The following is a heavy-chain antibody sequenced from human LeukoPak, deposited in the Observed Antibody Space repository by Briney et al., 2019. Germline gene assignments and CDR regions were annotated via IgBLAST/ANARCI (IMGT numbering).Heavy chain of an antibody. Sequence: SETLSLTCTVSGASMSTYYWSWIRQPPGKGLEWIGEISHSGSTNYNPSLKSRVTISVDTSKNQFSLKLSSVTAADTAVYYCARRIVGATFYYYYYMDVWGKGTTVTISS. CDR3: ARRIVGATFYYYYYMDV. D-gene: IGHD1-26*01. CDR1: GASMSTYY. CDR2: ISHSGST. V-gene: IGHV4-34*01. J-gene: IGHJ6*03.